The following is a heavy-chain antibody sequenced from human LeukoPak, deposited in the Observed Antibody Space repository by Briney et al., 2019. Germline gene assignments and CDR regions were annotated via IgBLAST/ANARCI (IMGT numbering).Heavy chain of an antibody. Sequence: PSETLSLTCTVSGGAFSDDYWSWIRQSPGKGLEWIGYISSSGTTDYNPSLKSRVTISLDTSKNQFSLRLTSVTATDTAVYHCARLTTYDVFSINYYAMDVWGRGTTVTVSS. CDR1: GGAFSDDY. J-gene: IGHJ6*02. CDR3: ARLTTYDVFSINYYAMDV. D-gene: IGHD3-9*01. V-gene: IGHV4-59*08. CDR2: ISSSGTT.